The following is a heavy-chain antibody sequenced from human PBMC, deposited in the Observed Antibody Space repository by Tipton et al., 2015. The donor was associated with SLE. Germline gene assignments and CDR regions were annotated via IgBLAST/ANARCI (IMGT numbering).Heavy chain of an antibody. D-gene: IGHD2-15*01. Sequence: TLSLTCTVSGGSISSHYWSWFRQPPGKGLEWIGYIYYRGSTKYNPSLKSRVTISLDTSRTQFSLKLSSVTAADTAVYYCARDGRGYCDNSGCSEYHWFDPWGQGTLVTVSS. V-gene: IGHV4-59*11. CDR2: IYYRGST. CDR1: GGSISSHY. CDR3: ARDGRGYCDNSGCSEYHWFDP. J-gene: IGHJ5*02.